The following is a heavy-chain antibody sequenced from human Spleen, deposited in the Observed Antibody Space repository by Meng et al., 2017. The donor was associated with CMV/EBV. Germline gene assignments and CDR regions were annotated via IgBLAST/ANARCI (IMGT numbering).Heavy chain of an antibody. J-gene: IGHJ3*02. V-gene: IGHV3-23*01. D-gene: IGHD3-22*01. Sequence: GESLKISCAASEFSFNNYAMTWVRQAPGKGLEWVSSISGSGGSTYYADSVKGRFTISRDNSRNTVYLQMNSLRAEDTAVYYCAKGVFYDSSDYAFDIWGQGTMVTVSS. CDR1: EFSFNNYA. CDR3: AKGVFYDSSDYAFDI. CDR2: ISGSGGST.